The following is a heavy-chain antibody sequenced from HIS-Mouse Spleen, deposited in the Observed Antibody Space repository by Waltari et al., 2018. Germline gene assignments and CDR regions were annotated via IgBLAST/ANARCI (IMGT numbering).Heavy chain of an antibody. CDR1: GGSISRSSYY. J-gene: IGHJ2*01. CDR2: IYYSGRT. V-gene: IGHV4-39*07. CDR3: AREIPYSSSWYDWYFDL. Sequence: QLQLQESGPGLVKPSETLSLTCTVSGGSISRSSYYWGWIRQPPGKGLEWIGSIYYSGRTYYNPSLKSRVTISVDTSKNQFSRKLSSVTAADTAVYYCAREIPYSSSWYDWYFDLWGRGTLVTVSS. D-gene: IGHD6-13*01.